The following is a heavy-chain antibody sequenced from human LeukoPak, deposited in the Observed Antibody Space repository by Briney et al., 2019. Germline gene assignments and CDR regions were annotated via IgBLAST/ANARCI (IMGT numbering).Heavy chain of an antibody. CDR1: GFTFSNYA. CDR2: ISGSGAST. D-gene: IGHD6-25*01. V-gene: IGHV3-23*01. Sequence: GGSLRLSCAASGFTFSNYAMSWVRKAPGQGLEWVSLISGSGASTYYPDSVKDRFTISRGNSKNTLSLQMNSLRAEDTAVYYCAPDVRGSASSLDDWGQGTLVTVSS. CDR3: APDVRGSASSLDD. J-gene: IGHJ4*02.